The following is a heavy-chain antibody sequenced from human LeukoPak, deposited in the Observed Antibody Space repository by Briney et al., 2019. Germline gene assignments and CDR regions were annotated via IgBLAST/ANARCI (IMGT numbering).Heavy chain of an antibody. Sequence: PSETLSLTCAVYGGSFSGYYWSWIRQPPGKGLEWIGEINHSGSTNYNPSLKSRVTISVDTSKNQFSLKLSSVTAADTAVYYCARGVIRSYGPEGYFDYWGQGTLVTVSS. CDR3: ARGVIRSYGPEGYFDY. D-gene: IGHD3-16*02. CDR1: GGSFSGYY. J-gene: IGHJ4*02. V-gene: IGHV4-34*01. CDR2: INHSGST.